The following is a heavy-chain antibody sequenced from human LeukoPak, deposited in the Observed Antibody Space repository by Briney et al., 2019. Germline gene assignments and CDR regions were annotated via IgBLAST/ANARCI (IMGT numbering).Heavy chain of an antibody. J-gene: IGHJ4*02. V-gene: IGHV4-59*01. D-gene: IGHD6-19*01. CDR2: IYYSGST. Sequence: PSETLSLTCTVSGGSISNYYWSWIRQPPGKGLEWIGYIYYSGSTNYNPSLKSRVTISVDTSKNQFSLNLSSVTAADTAIYYCARVSPRLVPFDYWGQGTLVTVSS. CDR1: GGSISNYY. CDR3: ARVSPRLVPFDY.